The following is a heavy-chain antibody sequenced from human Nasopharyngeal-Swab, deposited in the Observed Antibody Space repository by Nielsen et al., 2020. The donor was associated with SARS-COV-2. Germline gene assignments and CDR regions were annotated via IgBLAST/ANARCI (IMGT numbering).Heavy chain of an antibody. D-gene: IGHD2-15*01. Sequence: GESLRLSCAASGFTFSDSAIHWVRQASGEGLEWVARLRSKGHNYATAYSASVKGRFIIFRDDPTNTAYLQMNSLKTEDTAMYYCTRCGGCCYSGRDYWGQGTLVTVSS. CDR2: LRSKGHNYAT. CDR1: GFTFSDSA. CDR3: TRCGGCCYSGRDY. V-gene: IGHV3-73*01. J-gene: IGHJ4*02.